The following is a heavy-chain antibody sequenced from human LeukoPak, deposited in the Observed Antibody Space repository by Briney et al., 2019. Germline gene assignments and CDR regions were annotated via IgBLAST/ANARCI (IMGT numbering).Heavy chain of an antibody. D-gene: IGHD3-10*01. CDR1: GYTFTSYD. V-gene: IGHV1-8*01. CDR2: MNPNSGNT. J-gene: IGHJ4*02. Sequence: ASVKVSCKASGYTFTSYDINWVRQATGQGLEWMGWMNPNSGNTGYAQKFQGRVTMTRNTSISTAYMELSSLRSEDTAVYYCAKDRVLQRNTLVRGVMKGFDNWGQGTLVTVSS. CDR3: AKDRVLQRNTLVRGVMKGFDN.